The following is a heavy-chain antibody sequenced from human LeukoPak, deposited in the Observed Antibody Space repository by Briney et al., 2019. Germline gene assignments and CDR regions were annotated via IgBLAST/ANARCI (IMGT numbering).Heavy chain of an antibody. D-gene: IGHD3-3*01. CDR3: ARGGTYYDFWSGYEGVDY. J-gene: IGHJ4*02. CDR1: GFTFSSYS. V-gene: IGHV3-21*01. Sequence: GGSLRLSCAASGFTFSSYSMNWVRQAPGKGLEWVSSISSSSSYIYYADSVKGRFTISRDNAKNSLYLQMNSLRAEDTAVYYCARGGTYYDFWSGYEGVDYWGQGTLVTVSS. CDR2: ISSSSSYI.